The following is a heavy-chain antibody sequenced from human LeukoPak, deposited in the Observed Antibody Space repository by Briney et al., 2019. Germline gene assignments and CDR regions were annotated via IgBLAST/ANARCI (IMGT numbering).Heavy chain of an antibody. D-gene: IGHD3-10*01. J-gene: IGHJ5*02. Sequence: ASVKVSCKASGYTFTSYYMHWVRQAPGQGLEWMGIINPSGGSTSYAQKFQGRVTMTRDMSISTAYMELSRLRSDDTAVYYCARDHLPNYYGSRGVFPWGQGTLVTVSS. V-gene: IGHV1-46*01. CDR1: GYTFTSYY. CDR2: INPSGGST. CDR3: ARDHLPNYYGSRGVFP.